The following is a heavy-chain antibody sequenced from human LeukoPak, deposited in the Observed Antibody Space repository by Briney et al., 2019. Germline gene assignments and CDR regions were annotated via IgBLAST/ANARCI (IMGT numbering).Heavy chain of an antibody. Sequence: VASVKVSCQASGYTFTSYDINWVRQATGQGLAWMGWMNPNRGNTGYAQKFQGRVTMTRNTSISTAYMELSSLRSEDTAVYYCARAPDPLGYWSSTSCYEPDYWGQGTLVTVSS. CDR1: GYTFTSYD. CDR3: ARAPDPLGYWSSTSCYEPDY. V-gene: IGHV1-8*01. J-gene: IGHJ4*02. D-gene: IGHD2-2*01. CDR2: MNPNRGNT.